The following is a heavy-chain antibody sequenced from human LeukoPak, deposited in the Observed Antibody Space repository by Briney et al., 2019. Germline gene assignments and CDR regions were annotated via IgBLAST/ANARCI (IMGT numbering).Heavy chain of an antibody. CDR3: ARDSIVGASPRPDY. V-gene: IGHV3-33*01. CDR2: ISYDGSDE. Sequence: GGSLSLSCAASGFTFGSYDMHWVRQAPGKGLEWVTIISYDGSDEYYADSVKGRFTISRDNSKNMLYLQMNSLRAEDTAVYFCARDSIVGASPRPDYWGQGTLVTVSS. D-gene: IGHD1-26*01. J-gene: IGHJ4*02. CDR1: GFTFGSYD.